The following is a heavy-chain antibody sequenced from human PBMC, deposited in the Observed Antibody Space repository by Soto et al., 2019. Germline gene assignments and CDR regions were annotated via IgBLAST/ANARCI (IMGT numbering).Heavy chain of an antibody. J-gene: IGHJ6*02. CDR2: TIARFGSA. Sequence: SVKVFCKASGGTFSSDFISCVLQAPVQWLDWVGGTIARFGSANFAQKFQGRVTITADRFTSTVYMELSSLTSEDTATYYCARDQDSDNYVYAGSQEPYGMDVWGQGTTVTVSS. CDR1: GGTFSSDF. V-gene: IGHV1-69*06. CDR3: ARDQDSDNYVYAGSQEPYGMDV. D-gene: IGHD3-16*01.